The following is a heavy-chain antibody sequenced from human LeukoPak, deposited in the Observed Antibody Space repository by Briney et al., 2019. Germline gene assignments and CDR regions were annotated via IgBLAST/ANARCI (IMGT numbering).Heavy chain of an antibody. CDR2: IYSTEST. D-gene: IGHD3-16*01. V-gene: IGHV4-61*02. Sequence: PSQTLSLTCTVSGDSISNGAYYWNWIRQPDGKGLEGIGRIYSTESTNYNPSLKSRVTISVDTSKNEFSLELSSVTAADTAVYYCARAYYDFLWGTHNWLDPWGQGTLVTVSS. CDR3: ARAYYDFLWGTHNWLDP. CDR1: GDSISNGAYY. J-gene: IGHJ5*02.